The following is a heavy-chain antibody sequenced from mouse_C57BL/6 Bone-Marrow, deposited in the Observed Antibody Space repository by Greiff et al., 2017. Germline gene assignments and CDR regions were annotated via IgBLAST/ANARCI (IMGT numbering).Heavy chain of an antibody. CDR2: INPSNGGT. Sequence: QVQLKQPGTELVKPGASVKLSCKASGYTFTSYWMHWVKQRPGQGLEWIGNINPSNGGTNYNEKFKSKATLTVDKSSSTAYMQLSSLTSEDSAVYYCARSERWLLRGYFDVWGTGTTVTVSS. CDR1: GYTFTSYW. CDR3: ARSERWLLRGYFDV. J-gene: IGHJ1*03. D-gene: IGHD2-3*01. V-gene: IGHV1-53*01.